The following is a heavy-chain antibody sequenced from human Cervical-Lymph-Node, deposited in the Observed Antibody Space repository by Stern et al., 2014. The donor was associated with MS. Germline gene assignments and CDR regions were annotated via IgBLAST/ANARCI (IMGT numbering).Heavy chain of an antibody. CDR2: INSSGGT. D-gene: IGHD1-1*01. CDR1: GASFSDNY. CDR3: ARERKVERSARLLVSFDV. J-gene: IGHJ3*01. Sequence: QVQLQQWGAGLLRPSETLSLTCAVYGASFSDNYWSWIRQTPGKGLEWTGDINSSGGTHYNPALMSRATLSVDPSRTQFSLRLSSLTAADTAMYYCARERKVERSARLLVSFDVWGQGTLVTVSS. V-gene: IGHV4-34*01.